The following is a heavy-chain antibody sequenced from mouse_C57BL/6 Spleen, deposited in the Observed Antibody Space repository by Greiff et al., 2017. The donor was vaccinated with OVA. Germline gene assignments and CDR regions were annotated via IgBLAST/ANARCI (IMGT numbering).Heavy chain of an antibody. CDR1: GYSITSGYY. Sequence: EVQLQQSGPGLVKPSQSLSLTCSVTGYSITSGYYWNWIRQFPGNKLEWMGYISYDGSNNYNPSLKNRISIPRDTSKNQFFLKLNSVTTEDTATYYCARRDDYYGSNSPYYYAMDYWGQGTSVTVSS. CDR3: ARRDDYYGSNSPYYYAMDY. CDR2: ISYDGSN. J-gene: IGHJ4*01. V-gene: IGHV3-6*01. D-gene: IGHD1-1*01.